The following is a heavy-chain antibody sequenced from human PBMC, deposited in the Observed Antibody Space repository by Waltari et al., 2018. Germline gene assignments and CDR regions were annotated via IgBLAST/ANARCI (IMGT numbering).Heavy chain of an antibody. CDR3: AKSLRGLREDDAFDI. CDR1: GGTFSSYA. V-gene: IGHV1-69*08. Sequence: QVQLVQSGAEVKKPGSSVKVSCKASGGTFSSYAISWVRQAPGQGLEGMGRIIPILGTANYAQNFQGRVTITADKSTSTAYMVLSSLRSEDTAVYYCAKSLRGLREDDAFDIWGQGTMVTVSS. J-gene: IGHJ3*02. D-gene: IGHD3-10*01. CDR2: IIPILGTA.